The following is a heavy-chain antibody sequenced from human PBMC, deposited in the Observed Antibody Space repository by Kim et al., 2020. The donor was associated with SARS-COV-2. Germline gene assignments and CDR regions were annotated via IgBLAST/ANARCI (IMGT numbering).Heavy chain of an antibody. D-gene: IGHD6-19*01. CDR1: GFTFSSYC. Sequence: GGSLRLSCTASGFTFSSYCMSWVRQAPGKGLEWVANIKQDGSEKYYVDSVKGRFTISRDNAKNSLYLQMNSLRAEDTAVYYCARDRDSSIYSRGWYWGQGTLVTVSA. V-gene: IGHV3-7*03. CDR3: ARDRDSSIYSRGWY. CDR2: IKQDGSEK. J-gene: IGHJ4*02.